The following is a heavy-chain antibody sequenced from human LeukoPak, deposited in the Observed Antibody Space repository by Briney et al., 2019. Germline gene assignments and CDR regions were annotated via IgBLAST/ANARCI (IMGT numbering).Heavy chain of an antibody. CDR2: ISGSGGST. D-gene: IGHD3-22*01. Sequence: PGGSLRLSCAASGFTFSSYAMSWVRQAPGKGLEWVSAISGSGGSTYYADSVKGRFTFSRDNSKNTLYLQMNSLRAEDTAVYYCAKVDDSSSYREYYFDYWGQGTLVTVSS. CDR1: GFTFSSYA. CDR3: AKVDDSSSYREYYFDY. J-gene: IGHJ4*02. V-gene: IGHV3-23*01.